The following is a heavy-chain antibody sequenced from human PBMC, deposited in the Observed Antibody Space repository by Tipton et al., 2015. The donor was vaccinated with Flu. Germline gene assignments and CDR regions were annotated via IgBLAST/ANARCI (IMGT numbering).Heavy chain of an antibody. CDR1: GYTFTGYY. Sequence: QVQLVQSGAEVKKPGASVKVSCKASGYTFTGYYMHWVRQAPGQGLEWMGRINPNTGGTDYAQKFQGRVTMTRDTSISTAYMEFNRLRSDDTAVYYCAAIAAAGQHDYWGQGTLVTVSS. CDR3: AAIAAAGQHDY. J-gene: IGHJ4*02. V-gene: IGHV1-2*06. CDR2: INPNTGGT. D-gene: IGHD6-13*01.